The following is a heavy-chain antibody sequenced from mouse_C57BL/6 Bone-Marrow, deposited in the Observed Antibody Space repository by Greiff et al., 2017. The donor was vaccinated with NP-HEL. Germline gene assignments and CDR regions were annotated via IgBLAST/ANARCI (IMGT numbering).Heavy chain of an antibody. CDR2: IDPSDSYT. Sequence: QVQLQQPGAELVKPGASVKLSCKASGYTFTSYWMQWVKQRPGQGLEWIGEIDPSDSYTNYNQKFKGKATLTVDTSASTAYMQLSSLTSEDSAVYYCAREGPLLRHWYFDVWGTGTTVTVSS. CDR3: AREGPLLRHWYFDV. J-gene: IGHJ1*03. CDR1: GYTFTSYW. D-gene: IGHD1-2*01. V-gene: IGHV1-50*01.